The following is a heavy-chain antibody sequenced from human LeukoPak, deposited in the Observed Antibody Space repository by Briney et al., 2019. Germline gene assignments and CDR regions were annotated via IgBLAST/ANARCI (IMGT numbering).Heavy chain of an antibody. V-gene: IGHV3-74*01. J-gene: IGHJ4*02. D-gene: IGHD2-21*02. CDR3: ATVFDF. CDR2: IDNFGTGT. Sequence: GGSLTLSCTVYEFNLNGDWIHWVRQVPGKGLVWVSRIDNFGTGTSYADSVRGRFTISRDDAKNTVYLHMNSLRVDDTAVYYCATVFDFWGQGTLVTVSS. CDR1: EFNLNGDW.